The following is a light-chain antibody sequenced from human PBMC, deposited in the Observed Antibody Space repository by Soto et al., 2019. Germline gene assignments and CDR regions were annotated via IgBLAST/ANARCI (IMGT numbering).Light chain of an antibody. J-gene: IGLJ1*01. Sequence: QSVLTQPASVSGTPGQSITISCTGSNSDVGLYDFVSWYQHHPGRAPKLIVSEVSHRPSGISNRFSGSKSGNTASLTISGLQSEDEADYYCISYTSDDVRYVFGTGTKLTV. CDR2: EVS. CDR3: ISYTSDDVRYV. V-gene: IGLV2-14*01. CDR1: NSDVGLYDF.